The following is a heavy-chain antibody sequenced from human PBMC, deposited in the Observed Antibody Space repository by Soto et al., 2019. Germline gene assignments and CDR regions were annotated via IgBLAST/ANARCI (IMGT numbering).Heavy chain of an antibody. CDR2: IYYSGST. D-gene: IGHD1-26*01. V-gene: IGHV4-30-4*01. CDR1: GGSISSGDYY. Sequence: PSETLSLTCTVSGGSISSGDYYWSWIRQPPGKGLEWIGYIYYSGSTYYNPSLKSRVTISVDTSKNQFSLKLSSVTAADTAVYYCAREMGSYPPYGMDVWGQGTTVTVSS. J-gene: IGHJ6*02. CDR3: AREMGSYPPYGMDV.